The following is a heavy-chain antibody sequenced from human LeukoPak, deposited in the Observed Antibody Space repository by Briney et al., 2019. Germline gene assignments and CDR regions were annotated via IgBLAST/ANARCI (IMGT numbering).Heavy chain of an antibody. Sequence: SETLSLTCTVSGGSISSYYWSWIRQPPGKGLEWIGYIYYSGSTNYNPSLKSRVTISVDTSKNQFSLKLSSVTAADTAVYYCARDLGGYSDGSYYYYMDVWGKGTTVIVSS. CDR3: ARDLGGYSDGSYYYYMDV. CDR1: GGSISSYY. V-gene: IGHV4-59*12. D-gene: IGHD5-18*01. J-gene: IGHJ6*03. CDR2: IYYSGST.